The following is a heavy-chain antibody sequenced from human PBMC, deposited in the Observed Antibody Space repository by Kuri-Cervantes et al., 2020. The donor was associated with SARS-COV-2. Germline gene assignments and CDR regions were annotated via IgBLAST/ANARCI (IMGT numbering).Heavy chain of an antibody. Sequence: SETLSLTCPVSGGSISSNSHYWGWIRQLPDKGLEWIGTIYFTGSTYYNPSLRSRVTISIDTSKDRFSLKLNSVTATDAAVYYCARRSWAYYFDFWGQGSLVTVSS. J-gene: IGHJ4*01. D-gene: IGHD7-27*01. V-gene: IGHV4-39*01. CDR1: GGSISSNSHY. CDR2: IYFTGST. CDR3: ARRSWAYYFDF.